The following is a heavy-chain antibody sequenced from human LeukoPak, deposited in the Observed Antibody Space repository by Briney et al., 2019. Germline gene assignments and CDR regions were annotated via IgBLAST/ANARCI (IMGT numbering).Heavy chain of an antibody. CDR2: ISAYNGNT. J-gene: IGHJ4*02. CDR1: GGTFSSYA. Sequence: GASVKVSCKASGGTFSSYAISWVRQAPGQGLEWMGWISAYNGNTNYAQKLQGRVTMTTDTSTSTAYMELRSLRSDDTAVYYCATYDFWSGYYGFWGQGTLVTVSS. V-gene: IGHV1-18*01. CDR3: ATYDFWSGYYGF. D-gene: IGHD3-3*01.